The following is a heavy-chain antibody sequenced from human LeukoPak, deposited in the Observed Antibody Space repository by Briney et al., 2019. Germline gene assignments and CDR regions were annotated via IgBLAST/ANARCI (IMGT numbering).Heavy chain of an antibody. CDR2: IYHSGST. V-gene: IGHV4-38-2*02. CDR3: ARDVRALWLAYDY. D-gene: IGHD3-22*01. Sequence: SETLSLTCTVSGYSISSGYYWGWIRQPPGKGLEWIGSIYHSGSTYYNPSLKSRVTISVDTSKNQFSLKLTSVTAADTAVYYCARDVRALWLAYDYWGQGTQVAVPS. CDR1: GYSISSGYY. J-gene: IGHJ4*02.